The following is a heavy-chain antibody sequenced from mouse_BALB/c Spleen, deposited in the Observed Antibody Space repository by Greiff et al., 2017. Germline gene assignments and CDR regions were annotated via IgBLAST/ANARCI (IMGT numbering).Heavy chain of an antibody. Sequence: VQLQQSGAELVRPGVSVKISCKGSGYTFTDYAMHWVKQSHAKSLEWIGVISTYYGDASYNQKFKGKATMTVDKSSSTAYMELARLTSEDSAIYYCARAYYGNSLYYYAMDYWGQGTSVTVSS. D-gene: IGHD2-10*01. CDR2: ISTYYGDA. J-gene: IGHJ4*01. V-gene: IGHV1S137*01. CDR1: GYTFTDYA. CDR3: ARAYYGNSLYYYAMDY.